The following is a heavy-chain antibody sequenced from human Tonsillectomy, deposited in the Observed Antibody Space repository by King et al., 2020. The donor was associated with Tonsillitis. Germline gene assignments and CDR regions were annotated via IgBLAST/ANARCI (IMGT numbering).Heavy chain of an antibody. CDR1: GFTFSPYG. D-gene: IGHD3-10*01. Sequence: VQLVESGGGVVQPGRSLRLSCAASGFTFSPYGMHWVRQAPGKGLEWVALISYDGSNKYYADSVKGRFTISRDNSKNTLYLQMNSLKADDTAVYYCARDFRTLLWFGKLFPPTYYVMDVWGQGTTVPVPS. J-gene: IGHJ6*02. CDR3: ARDFRTLLWFGKLFPPTYYVMDV. CDR2: ISYDGSNK. V-gene: IGHV3-33*05.